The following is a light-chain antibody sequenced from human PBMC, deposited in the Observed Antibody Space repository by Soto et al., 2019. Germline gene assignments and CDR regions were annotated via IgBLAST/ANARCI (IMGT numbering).Light chain of an antibody. CDR3: QQSYSNPYT. Sequence: DIQMTQSPSSLSASVGDRVTITCRASQRISSYLNWYQQKPGKVPKLLIYAASSLQSGVPSRFSGSGSGTDFTLTISSLQPEDFATYYCQQSYSNPYTFGQGTKLEIK. CDR1: QRISSY. V-gene: IGKV1-39*01. J-gene: IGKJ2*01. CDR2: AAS.